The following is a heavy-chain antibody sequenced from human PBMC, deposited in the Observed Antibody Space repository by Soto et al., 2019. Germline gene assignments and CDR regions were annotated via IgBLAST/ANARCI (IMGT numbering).Heavy chain of an antibody. J-gene: IGHJ6*02. Sequence: GGSLRLSCAASGFTFSSYGMHWFRQAPGKGLEWVAVISYDGSNKYYADSVKGRFTISRDNSKNTLYLQMNSLRAEDTAVYYCAKGRSYYYYYGVDVWGQGTTVTVSS. CDR3: AKGRSYYYYYGVDV. CDR2: ISYDGSNK. V-gene: IGHV3-30*18. CDR1: GFTFSSYG.